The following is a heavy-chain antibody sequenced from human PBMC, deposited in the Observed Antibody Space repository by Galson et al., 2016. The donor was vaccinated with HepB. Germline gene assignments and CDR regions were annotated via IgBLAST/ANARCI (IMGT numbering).Heavy chain of an antibody. CDR3: ASLPITFGELLDY. CDR2: IYYSGRT. V-gene: IGHV4-39*01. J-gene: IGHJ4*02. Sequence: SETLSLTCGVSGGSISSSSYYWGWIRQPPGKGLEWIGNIYYSGRTYYNPSLDSRVTISVDTSKNQFSLKLSSVTAADTAVYYCASLPITFGELLDYWGRGNRVTVSS. CDR1: GGSISSSSYY. D-gene: IGHD3-16*01.